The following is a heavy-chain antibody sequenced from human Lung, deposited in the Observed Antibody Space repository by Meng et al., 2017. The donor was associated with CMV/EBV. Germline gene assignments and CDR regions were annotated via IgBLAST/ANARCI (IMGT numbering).Heavy chain of an antibody. CDR3: AKLESPIVYEKIFDI. D-gene: IGHD2/OR15-2a*01. V-gene: IGHV3-30*02. CDR2: IHYGTNDK. J-gene: IGHJ3*02. CDR1: GGSTNSYY. Sequence: LSXPVSGGSTNSYYWTWIRQAPGKGLEWVAFIHYGTNDKYYADSVKGRFTISRDNFKNTLYLQMYSLRAEDTAVYYCAKLESPIVYEKIFDIWGQGXMVTVSS.